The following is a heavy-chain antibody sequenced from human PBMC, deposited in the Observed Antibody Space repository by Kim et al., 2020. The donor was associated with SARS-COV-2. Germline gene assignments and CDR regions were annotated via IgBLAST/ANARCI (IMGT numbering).Heavy chain of an antibody. D-gene: IGHD2-15*01. CDR3: ARGDIVVVVAATWRFDP. CDR2: INAGNGNT. V-gene: IGHV1-3*01. Sequence: ASVKVSCKASGYTFTSYAMHWVRQAPGQRLEWMGWINAGNGNTKYSQKFQGRVTITRDTSASTAYMELSSLRSEDTAVYYCARGDIVVVVAATWRFDPWGQGTLVTVSS. J-gene: IGHJ5*02. CDR1: GYTFTSYA.